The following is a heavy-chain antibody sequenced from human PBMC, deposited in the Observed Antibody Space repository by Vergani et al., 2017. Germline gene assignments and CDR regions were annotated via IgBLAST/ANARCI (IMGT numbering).Heavy chain of an antibody. Sequence: QVQLVESGGGVVQPGRSLRLSCAASGFTFSSYGMHWVRQAPGKGLEWVAVISYDGSNKYYADSVKGRFTISRDNSKNTLYLQMNSLRAEDTAVYYCARGCCGGYGWGQGTLVTVSS. CDR1: GFTFSSYG. J-gene: IGHJ4*02. CDR2: ISYDGSNK. CDR3: ARGCCGGYG. V-gene: IGHV3-30*03. D-gene: IGHD2-21*01.